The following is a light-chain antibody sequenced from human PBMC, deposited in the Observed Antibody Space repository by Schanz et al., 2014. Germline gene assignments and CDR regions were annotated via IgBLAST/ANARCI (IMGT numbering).Light chain of an antibody. J-gene: IGLJ2*01. V-gene: IGLV2-8*01. CDR1: SSDVGGYNY. CDR3: SSYAGSSTLVV. CDR2: EVS. Sequence: QSALTQPPSASGSPGQSVTISCTGTSSDVGGYNYVSWYQQHPGKAPKLMIYEVSKRPSGVPDRFSGSKSGNTASLTVSGLQAEDEADYYCSSYAGSSTLVVFGGGAKLTVL.